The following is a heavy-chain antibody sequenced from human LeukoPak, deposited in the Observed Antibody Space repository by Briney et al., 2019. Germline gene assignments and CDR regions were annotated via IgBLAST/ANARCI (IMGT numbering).Heavy chain of an antibody. CDR1: GFTFSSYW. V-gene: IGHV3-74*01. CDR2: INSDGSST. D-gene: IGHD2-21*02. J-gene: IGHJ4*02. Sequence: GGSLRLSCAASGFTFSSYWMHWVRHAPGKGLVWVSRINSDGSSTSYADSVKGRFTISRDNAKNTLYLQMNSLRAEDTAVYYCARDHTVTPLDYWGQGTLVTVSS. CDR3: ARDHTVTPLDY.